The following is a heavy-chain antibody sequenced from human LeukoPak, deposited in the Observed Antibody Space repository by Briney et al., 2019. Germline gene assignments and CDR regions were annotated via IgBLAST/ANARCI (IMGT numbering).Heavy chain of an antibody. CDR1: GFSFSSNW. CDR3: ARVSPLGYSSGPLYFQH. Sequence: GGSLRLSCTASGFSFSSNWMTWVRQAPGKGLEWVANIKQDGSEKYYVDSVKGRFTISRDNAKNSLYLQMNSLRAEDTAVYYCARVSPLGYSSGPLYFQHWGQGTLVTVSS. V-gene: IGHV3-7*01. D-gene: IGHD6-19*01. J-gene: IGHJ1*01. CDR2: IKQDGSEK.